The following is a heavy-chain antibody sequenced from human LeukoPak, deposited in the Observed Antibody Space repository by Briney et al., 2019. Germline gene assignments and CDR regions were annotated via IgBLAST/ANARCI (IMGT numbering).Heavy chain of an antibody. D-gene: IGHD6-19*01. CDR3: ARGAVAAPVAFDI. Sequence: SETLSLTCTVSGGSISSSSYYWGWIRQPPGKGLEWIGSIYYSGSTYYNPSLKSRVTISVDTSKNQFSLKLSSVTAADTAVYYCARGAVAAPVAFDIWGQGTMVTVSS. V-gene: IGHV4-39*01. CDR1: GGSISSSSYY. J-gene: IGHJ3*02. CDR2: IYYSGST.